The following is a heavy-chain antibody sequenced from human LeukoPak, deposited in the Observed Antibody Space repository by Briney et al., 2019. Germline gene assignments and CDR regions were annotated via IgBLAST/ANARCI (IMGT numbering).Heavy chain of an antibody. CDR3: ARGAVVAATTDWFDP. J-gene: IGHJ5*02. V-gene: IGHV3-21*01. CDR2: ISSSSSYI. D-gene: IGHD2-15*01. CDR1: GFTLSSYG. Sequence: GGTLRLSCAASGFTLSSYGMSWVRQAPGKGLEWVPSISSSSSYIYYADSVKGRFTISRDNAKNSLYLQMNSLRAEDTAVYYCARGAVVAATTDWFDPWGQGTLVTVSS.